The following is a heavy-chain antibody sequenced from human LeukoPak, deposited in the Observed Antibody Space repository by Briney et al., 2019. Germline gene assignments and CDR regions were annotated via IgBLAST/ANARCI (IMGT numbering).Heavy chain of an antibody. CDR2: VSYDGNNK. V-gene: IGHV3-30*18. CDR1: GFTFSSYG. Sequence: GRSLRLSCAASGFTFSSYGIHWVRQAPGKGLEWVAAVSYDGNNKFYADSVKGRFTISRDSSRNTLYLEMNSLSAEDTAVYYCAKDLRKLVRGVPDYYGMDVWGQGTTVTVYS. CDR3: AKDLRKLVRGVPDYYGMDV. D-gene: IGHD3-10*01. J-gene: IGHJ6*02.